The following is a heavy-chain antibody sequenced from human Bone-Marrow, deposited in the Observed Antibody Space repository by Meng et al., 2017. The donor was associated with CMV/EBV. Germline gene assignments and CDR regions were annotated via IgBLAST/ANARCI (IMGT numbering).Heavy chain of an antibody. J-gene: IGHJ4*02. CDR3: ARDLLEGRY. Sequence: GESLKISCAASGLAFSSVTMHWVRQAPGKGLEWVAVISYDGSIKYYADPVKGRFTISRDNSKNTLYLQMNSLRAEDTAVYYCARDLLEGRYWGQGTLVTVSS. CDR2: ISYDGSIK. CDR1: GLAFSSVT. D-gene: IGHD3-3*01. V-gene: IGHV3-30-3*01.